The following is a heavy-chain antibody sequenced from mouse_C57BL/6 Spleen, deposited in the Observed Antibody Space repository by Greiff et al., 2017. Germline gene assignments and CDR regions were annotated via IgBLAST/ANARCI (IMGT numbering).Heavy chain of an antibody. J-gene: IGHJ3*01. D-gene: IGHD1-1*02. CDR3: ARDLGGSPFAD. V-gene: IGHV1-47*01. CDR1: GYTFTTYP. CDR2: FHPDNDDT. Sequence: QVQLQQSGAELVKPGASVKMSCKASGYTFTTYPIEWMKQNHGKSLEWIGNFHPDNDDTKYNEKFKGKATLTVEKSSSTVYLGLSRLTSDVSAVYCCARDLGGSPFADWGQGTLVTVSA.